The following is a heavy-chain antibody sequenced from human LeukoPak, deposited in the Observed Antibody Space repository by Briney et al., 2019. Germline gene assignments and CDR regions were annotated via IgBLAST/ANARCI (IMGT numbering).Heavy chain of an antibody. CDR3: ARPHNYGDYEYYFDY. J-gene: IGHJ4*02. Sequence: SETLSLTCTASGGSISSSSYYWGWIRQPPGKGLEWIGSIYYSGSTYYNPSLKSRVTISVDTSKNQFSLKLSSVTAADTAVYYCARPHNYGDYEYYFDYWGQGTLVTVSS. V-gene: IGHV4-39*01. CDR2: IYYSGST. D-gene: IGHD4-17*01. CDR1: GGSISSSSYY.